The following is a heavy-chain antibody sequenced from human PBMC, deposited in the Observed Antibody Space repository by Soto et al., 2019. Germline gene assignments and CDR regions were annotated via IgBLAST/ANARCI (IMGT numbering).Heavy chain of an antibody. CDR2: ISYDGSNN. V-gene: IGHV3-30*18. J-gene: IGHJ4*02. Sequence: QVQLVESGGVVVQPGRSLRLSCAASGFTFSSYGMHWVSQAPGKGLEWVAVISYDGSNNYYADCVKGRFTISRDNSNNTLYHQKNKLKAEDTAVYYCAKDPAYYYGSESYDSYPDYWGQGTLVNVSS. D-gene: IGHD3-10*01. CDR3: AKDPAYYYGSESYDSYPDY. CDR1: GFTFSSYG.